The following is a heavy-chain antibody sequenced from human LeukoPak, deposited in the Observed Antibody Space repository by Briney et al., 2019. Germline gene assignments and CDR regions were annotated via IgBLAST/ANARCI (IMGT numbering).Heavy chain of an antibody. CDR2: ISSSGSTI. CDR1: GFTFSSYE. V-gene: IGHV3-48*03. Sequence: GSLRLSCAASGFTFSSYEMNWVRQAPGKGLEWVSYISSSGSTIYYADSVKGRFTISRDNAKDSLYLQMNSLRAEDTAVYYCAELGITMIGGVWGKGTTVTISS. D-gene: IGHD3-10*02. CDR3: AELGITMIGGV. J-gene: IGHJ6*04.